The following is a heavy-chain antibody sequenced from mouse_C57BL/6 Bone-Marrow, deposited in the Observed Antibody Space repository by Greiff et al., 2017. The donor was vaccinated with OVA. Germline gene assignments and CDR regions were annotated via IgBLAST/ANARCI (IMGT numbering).Heavy chain of an antibody. CDR1: GFTFSDFY. CDR2: SRNKANDYTT. CDR3: ARGYYYGNSYNYAMDY. Sequence: EVKVVESGGGLVQSGRSLRLSCATSGFTFSDFYMEWVRQAPGKGLEWIGASRNKANDYTTEYSASVKGRFIDSRDTSQSILYRQMNALRAEDTAIYYCARGYYYGNSYNYAMDYWGQGTSVTVSS. D-gene: IGHD1-1*01. V-gene: IGHV7-1*01. J-gene: IGHJ4*01.